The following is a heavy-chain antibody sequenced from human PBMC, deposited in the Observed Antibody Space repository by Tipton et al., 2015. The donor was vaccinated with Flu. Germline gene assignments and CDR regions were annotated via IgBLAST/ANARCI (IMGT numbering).Heavy chain of an antibody. CDR1: GYSISNGYY. CDR3: ARHGREFFYGSGTDY. D-gene: IGHD3-10*01. Sequence: TLSLTCVVSGYSISNGYYWGWIRQPPGKGLEWIGNIYHSGSPYYNPSLKSRVTISVDTPKNQFSLKLSSVTAADTAVYYCARHGREFFYGSGTDYWGQGTLVTVSS. V-gene: IGHV4-38-2*01. CDR2: IYHSGSP. J-gene: IGHJ4*02.